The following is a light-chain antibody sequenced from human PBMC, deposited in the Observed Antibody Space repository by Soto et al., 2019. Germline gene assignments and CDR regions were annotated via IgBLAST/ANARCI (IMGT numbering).Light chain of an antibody. V-gene: IGKV3-11*01. CDR3: QQRSNWPPWT. Sequence: DIVLTQSPATLSLSPGERATLTCRASQSVSSFLAWYQQKPGQAPRLLIYGASIRATGIPARFSGSGSGTDLTLTISSLEPEDFAVYYCQQRSNWPPWTFGQGTKVEIK. CDR1: QSVSSF. CDR2: GAS. J-gene: IGKJ1*01.